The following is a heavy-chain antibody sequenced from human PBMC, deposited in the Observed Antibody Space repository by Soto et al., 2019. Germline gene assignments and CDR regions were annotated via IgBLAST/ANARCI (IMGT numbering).Heavy chain of an antibody. J-gene: IGHJ4*02. CDR3: ARHVQSGGYELWEFFDY. Sequence: SETLSLTCTVSGGSISSYYWSWIRQPPGKGLEWIAYIYYSGSTNYNPALKSRVTISVDTPKNQFSLKLSSVTAADTAVYYCARHVQSGGYELWEFFDYWGQGTLVTVSS. D-gene: IGHD5-12*01. V-gene: IGHV4-59*08. CDR2: IYYSGST. CDR1: GGSISSYY.